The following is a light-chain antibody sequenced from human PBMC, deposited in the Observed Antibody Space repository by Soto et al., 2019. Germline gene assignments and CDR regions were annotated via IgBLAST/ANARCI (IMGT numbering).Light chain of an antibody. Sequence: DIQMTQSPSSLSASVGDRVTIICQASQDINNYLNWYQQKPGKAPKLLIYDSSNLEIGVPSRFSGSVYGTRFSLTISSLQPEDIATYYCKQFDNLPFTFGQGTRLEIK. CDR1: QDINNY. CDR2: DSS. CDR3: KQFDNLPFT. V-gene: IGKV1-33*01. J-gene: IGKJ5*01.